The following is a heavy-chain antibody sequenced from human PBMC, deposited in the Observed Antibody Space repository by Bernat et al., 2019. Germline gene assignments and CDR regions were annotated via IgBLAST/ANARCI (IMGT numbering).Heavy chain of an antibody. J-gene: IGHJ4*02. D-gene: IGHD4-17*01. V-gene: IGHV3-30*18. CDR2: ISYDGSNK. CDR3: AKAPFYGDYLGYFDY. Sequence: QVQLVESGGCVVQPGRSLRLSCAASGFTFSSYGMHWVRQAPGKGLEWVAVISYDGSNKYYADSVKGRFTISRDNSKTTLYLQMNSLRAEDTAVYYCAKAPFYGDYLGYFDYWGQGTLVTVSS. CDR1: GFTFSSYG.